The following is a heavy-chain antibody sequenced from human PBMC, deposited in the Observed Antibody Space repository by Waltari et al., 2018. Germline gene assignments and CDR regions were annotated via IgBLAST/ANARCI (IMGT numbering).Heavy chain of an antibody. CDR3: ARGLRRGVVVPAARGWFDP. V-gene: IGHV4-34*01. CDR2: INHSGST. Sequence: QVQLQQWGAGLLKPSETLSLTCAVYGGSFSGYYWSWIRQPPGKGLEWIGEINHSGSTNYNPSLKSRVTISVDTSKNQFSLKLSSVTAADTAVYYCARGLRRGVVVPAARGWFDPWAREPWSPSPQ. D-gene: IGHD2-2*01. J-gene: IGHJ5*02. CDR1: GGSFSGYY.